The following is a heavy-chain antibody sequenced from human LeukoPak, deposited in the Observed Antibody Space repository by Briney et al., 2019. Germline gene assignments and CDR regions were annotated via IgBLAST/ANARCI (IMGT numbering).Heavy chain of an antibody. CDR1: GYTFTTYG. D-gene: IGHD2-2*02. V-gene: IGHV1-69*13. CDR3: ARVAGGRYCSSTSCYMRGWFDP. CDR2: IIPIFGTA. Sequence: EASVKVSCKASGYTFTTYGMNWVRQAPGQGLEWMGGIIPIFGTANYAQKFQGRVTITADEFTSTAYMELSSLRSEDTAVYYCARVAGGRYCSSTSCYMRGWFDPWGQGTLVTVSS. J-gene: IGHJ5*02.